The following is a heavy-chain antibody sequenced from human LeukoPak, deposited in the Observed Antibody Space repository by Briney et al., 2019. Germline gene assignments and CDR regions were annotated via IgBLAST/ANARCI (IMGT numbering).Heavy chain of an antibody. V-gene: IGHV3-11*06. CDR2: ISSSSSYT. Sequence: PGGSLRLSCAASGFTFSDYYMSWIRQAPGKGLEWVSYISSSSSYTNYADSVKGRFTISRDNAKNSLYLQMNNLRAEDTAVYYCARDADITSSFDYWGQGTLVTVSS. D-gene: IGHD3-16*01. J-gene: IGHJ4*02. CDR1: GFTFSDYY. CDR3: ARDADITSSFDY.